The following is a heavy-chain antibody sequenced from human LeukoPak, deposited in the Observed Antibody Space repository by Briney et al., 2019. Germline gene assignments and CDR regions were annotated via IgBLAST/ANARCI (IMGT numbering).Heavy chain of an antibody. CDR1: GGSISSYY. CDR2: IYYSGST. J-gene: IGHJ4*02. Sequence: SETLSLTCTVSGGSISSYYWSWIRQPPGKGLEWIGYIYYSGSTNYNPSLKSRVTISVDTSKNQFSLKLSSVTAADTAVYYCARERIAVAGTDYFDYWGQGTLVTVSS. D-gene: IGHD6-19*01. V-gene: IGHV4-59*01. CDR3: ARERIAVAGTDYFDY.